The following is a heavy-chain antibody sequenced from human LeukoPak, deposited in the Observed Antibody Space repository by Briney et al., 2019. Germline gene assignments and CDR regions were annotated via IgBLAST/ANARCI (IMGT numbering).Heavy chain of an antibody. D-gene: IGHD1-1*01. CDR3: AKVHFCVLHY. J-gene: IGHJ4*02. CDR1: DSGYSFSTYW. Sequence: GESLKISYTGSDSGYSFSTYWIARVRQLPGKGPEWIGPIYPGNYDTTYSPSFQSQVTITADGSISTAYLQWSSLEASDTAIYYCAKVHFCVLHYWGLGTPVTVSS. CDR2: IYPGNYDT. V-gene: IGHV5-51*01.